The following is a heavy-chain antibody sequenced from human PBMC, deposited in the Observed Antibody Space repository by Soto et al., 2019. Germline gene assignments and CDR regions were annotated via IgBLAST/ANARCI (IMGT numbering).Heavy chain of an antibody. D-gene: IGHD4-4*01. CDR2: ISGSGGST. Sequence: GGSLRLSCAASGFTFSSYAMSWVRQAPGKGLEWVSAISGSGGSTYYADSVKGRFTISRDNSKNTLYLQMNSLRAEDTAVYYCAKKGWGFTVTTSLDYWGQGTLVTVSS. CDR1: GFTFSSYA. CDR3: AKKGWGFTVTTSLDY. J-gene: IGHJ4*02. V-gene: IGHV3-23*01.